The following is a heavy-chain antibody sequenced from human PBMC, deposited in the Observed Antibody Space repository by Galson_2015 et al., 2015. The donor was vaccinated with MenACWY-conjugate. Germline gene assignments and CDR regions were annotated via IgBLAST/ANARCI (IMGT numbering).Heavy chain of an antibody. Sequence: SVKVSCKASGSIFNNYAISWVRQAPGQGLEWVGRIIPFLGIPTYAQTFQGRVTITATKSTTTVYMGLSSLTSGDTAVYYCARIGTTDCGSTSCFDYWGQGTLVTVSS. D-gene: IGHD2-2*01. CDR2: IIPFLGIP. J-gene: IGHJ4*02. CDR1: GSIFNNYA. CDR3: ARIGTTDCGSTSCFDY. V-gene: IGHV1-69*04.